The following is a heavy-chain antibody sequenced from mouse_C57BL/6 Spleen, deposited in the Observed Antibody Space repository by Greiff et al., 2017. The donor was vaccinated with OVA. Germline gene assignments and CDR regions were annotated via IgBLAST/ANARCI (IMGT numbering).Heavy chain of an antibody. J-gene: IGHJ3*01. CDR2: IYPGDGDT. Sequence: VQLVESGAELVKPGASVKISCKASGYAFSSYWMNWVKQRPGKGLEWIGQIYPGDGDTNYNGKFKGKATLTADKSSSTAYMQLSSLTSEDSAVYFCARSDYYYGQFAYWGQGTLVTVSA. CDR1: GYAFSSYW. V-gene: IGHV1-80*01. D-gene: IGHD1-1*01. CDR3: ARSDYYYGQFAY.